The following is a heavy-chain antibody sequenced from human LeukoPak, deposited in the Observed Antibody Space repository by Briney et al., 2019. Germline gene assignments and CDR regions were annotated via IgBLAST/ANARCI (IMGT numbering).Heavy chain of an antibody. V-gene: IGHV4-39*07. CDR1: GGSISSSSYY. Sequence: SETLSLTCTVSGGSISSSSYYWGWIRQPPGKGLEWIGSIYYSGSTYYNPSLKSRVTISVDTSKNQFSLKLSSVTAADTAVYYCARLYPDSSSWYYFDYWGQGTLVTVSS. J-gene: IGHJ4*02. CDR2: IYYSGST. CDR3: ARLYPDSSSWYYFDY. D-gene: IGHD6-13*01.